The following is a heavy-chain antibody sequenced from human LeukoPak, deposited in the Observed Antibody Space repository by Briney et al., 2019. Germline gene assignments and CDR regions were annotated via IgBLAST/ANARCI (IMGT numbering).Heavy chain of an antibody. V-gene: IGHV1-18*01. J-gene: IGHJ4*02. CDR3: VRDLGSPVAGHWISFDY. CDR2: ISGYNANT. D-gene: IGHD6-19*01. CDR1: GYTFISFG. Sequence: ASVKVSCKASGYTFISFGISWVRQAPGQGLEWMGWISGYNANTDYAQRLQGRVTMTTDTSTNTAYMEVRNLRSDDTAVYYCVRDLGSPVAGHWISFDYWGQGTLVTVSS.